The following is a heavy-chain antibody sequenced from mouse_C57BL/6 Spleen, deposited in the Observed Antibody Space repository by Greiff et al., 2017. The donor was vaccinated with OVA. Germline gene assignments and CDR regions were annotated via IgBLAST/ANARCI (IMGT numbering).Heavy chain of an antibody. D-gene: IGHD2-12*01. CDR2: IYPRDGST. V-gene: IGHV1-85*01. CDR3: ARREYDGGFAY. J-gene: IGHJ3*01. CDR1: GYTFTSYD. Sequence: VQLKESGPELVKPGASVKLSCKASGYTFTSYDINWVKQRPGQGLEWIGWIYPRDGSTKYNEKFKGKATLTVDTSSSTAYMELHSLTSEDSAVYFCARREYDGGFAYWGQGTLVTVSA.